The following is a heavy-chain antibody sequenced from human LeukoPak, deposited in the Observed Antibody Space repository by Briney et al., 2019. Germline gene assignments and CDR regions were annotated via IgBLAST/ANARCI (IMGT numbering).Heavy chain of an antibody. CDR3: ATFSYGGNAGGSVGY. CDR1: GFTVSSNY. CDR2: IYRGGNT. J-gene: IGHJ4*02. D-gene: IGHD4-23*01. Sequence: PGGSLRLFCAASGFTVSSNYMSWVRQAPGKGLEWVSVIYRGGNTYYADPVKGRFTISRDTSKNTVYLQMNSLRAEDTAVYYCATFSYGGNAGGSVGYWGQGTLVTVSS. V-gene: IGHV3-53*01.